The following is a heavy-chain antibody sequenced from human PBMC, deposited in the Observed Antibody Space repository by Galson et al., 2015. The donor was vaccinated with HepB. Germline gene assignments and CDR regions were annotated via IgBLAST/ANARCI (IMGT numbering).Heavy chain of an antibody. CDR1: GGSFSGYY. J-gene: IGHJ6*03. Sequence: LTCAVYGGSFSGYYWSWIRQPPGKGLEWIGEINHSGSTNYNPSLKSRVTISVDTSKNQFSLKLSSVTAADTAVYYCAREWFGYSSGWWDHYYMDVWGKGTTVTVSS. D-gene: IGHD6-19*01. CDR3: AREWFGYSSGWWDHYYMDV. CDR2: INHSGST. V-gene: IGHV4-34*01.